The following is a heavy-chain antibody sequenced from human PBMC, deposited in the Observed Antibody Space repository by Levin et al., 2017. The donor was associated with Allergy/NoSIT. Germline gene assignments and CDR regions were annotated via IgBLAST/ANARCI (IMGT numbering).Heavy chain of an antibody. Sequence: GASVKVSCAASGFTFDDYTMHWVRQAPGKGLEWVSLISWDGGSTYYADSVKGRFTISRDNSKNSLYLQMNSLRTEDTALYYCAKGGSGHVATIFSDAFDIWGQGTMVTVSS. CDR1: GFTFDDYT. V-gene: IGHV3-43*01. CDR2: ISWDGGST. D-gene: IGHD3-9*01. CDR3: AKGGSGHVATIFSDAFDI. J-gene: IGHJ3*02.